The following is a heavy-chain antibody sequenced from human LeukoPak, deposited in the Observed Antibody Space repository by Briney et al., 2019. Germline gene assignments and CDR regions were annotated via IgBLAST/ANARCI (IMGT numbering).Heavy chain of an antibody. Sequence: SETLSLTCAVYGGSFSGYYWSWIRQPPGKGLEWIGEINHSGSTNYNPSLKSRVTISVDTSKNQFSLKLSSVTAADTAVYYCARGVDSSGWYVFDHWGQGTLVTVSS. CDR3: ARGVDSSGWYVFDH. V-gene: IGHV4-34*01. J-gene: IGHJ4*02. D-gene: IGHD6-19*01. CDR1: GGSFSGYY. CDR2: INHSGST.